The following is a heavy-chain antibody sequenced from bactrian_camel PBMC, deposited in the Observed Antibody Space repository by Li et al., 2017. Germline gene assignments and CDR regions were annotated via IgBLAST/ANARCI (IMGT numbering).Heavy chain of an antibody. CDR3: TKVDFANWFHLPNLEH. D-gene: IGHD7*01. J-gene: IGHJ4*01. CDR1: GYDITTCE. V-gene: IGHV3S55*01. CDR2: VSSDGAP. Sequence: HVQLVESGGGSVQAGGSLKLSCTSSGYDITTCEKGWFRQAPGKERELVSIVSSDGAPTYADSVKGRFSISRDNAKNTLYLQLNSLETEDTAMYYCTKVDFANWFHLPNLEHWGQGTQVTVS.